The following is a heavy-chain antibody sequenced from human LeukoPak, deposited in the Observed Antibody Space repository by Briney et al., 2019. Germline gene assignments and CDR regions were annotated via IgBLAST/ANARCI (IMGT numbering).Heavy chain of an antibody. D-gene: IGHD3-3*01. J-gene: IGHJ5*02. CDR3: ARSSYDFWSGYYQADWFDP. CDR1: GYTLTSYD. Sequence: ASVKVSCKASGYTLTSYDINWVRQATGQGLEWMGWMNPNSGNAGYAQKFQGRVTMTRNTSISTAYMELSSLRSEDTAVYYCARSSYDFWSGYYQADWFDPWGQGTPVTVSS. V-gene: IGHV1-8*01. CDR2: MNPNSGNA.